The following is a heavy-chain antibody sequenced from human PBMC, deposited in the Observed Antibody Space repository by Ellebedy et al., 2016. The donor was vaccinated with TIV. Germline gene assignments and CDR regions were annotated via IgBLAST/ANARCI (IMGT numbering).Heavy chain of an antibody. V-gene: IGHV3-21*04. CDR2: ISSSSSYI. CDR1: GFTFSSYS. J-gene: IGHJ4*02. Sequence: GESLKISXAASGFTFSSYSMNWVRQAPGKGLEWVSSISSSSSYIYYADSVKGRFTISRDNAKNSLYLQMNSLRAEDTAMYYCARGIYGDLDYWGQGTLVTVSS. CDR3: ARGIYGDLDY. D-gene: IGHD4-17*01.